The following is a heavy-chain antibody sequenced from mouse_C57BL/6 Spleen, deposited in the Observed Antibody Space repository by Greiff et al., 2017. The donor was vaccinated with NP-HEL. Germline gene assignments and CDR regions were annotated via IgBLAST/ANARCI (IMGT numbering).Heavy chain of an antibody. D-gene: IGHD3-2*02. Sequence: VQLKQSGPELVKPGASVKISCKASGYSFTGYYMNWVKQSPEKSLEWIGEFNPSTGGTTYNQKFKAKATLTVDKSSSTAYMQLKSLTSEDSAVYYCARQLRLPFAYWGQGTLVTVSA. CDR3: ARQLRLPFAY. J-gene: IGHJ3*01. CDR2: FNPSTGGT. V-gene: IGHV1-42*01. CDR1: GYSFTGYY.